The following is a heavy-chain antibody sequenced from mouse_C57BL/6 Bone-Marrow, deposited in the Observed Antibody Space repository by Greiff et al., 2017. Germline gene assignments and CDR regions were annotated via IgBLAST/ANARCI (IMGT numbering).Heavy chain of an antibody. D-gene: IGHD2-4*01. Sequence: EVQGVESGGGLVKPGGSLKLSCAASGFTFSSYAMSWVRQTPEKRLEWVATISDGGSYTYYPDNVKGRFTSSRDNAKNNLYLQMSHLKSEDTAMYYCARDYDYVYYAMDYWGQGTSVTVSS. CDR1: GFTFSSYA. CDR3: ARDYDYVYYAMDY. V-gene: IGHV5-4*01. CDR2: ISDGGSYT. J-gene: IGHJ4*01.